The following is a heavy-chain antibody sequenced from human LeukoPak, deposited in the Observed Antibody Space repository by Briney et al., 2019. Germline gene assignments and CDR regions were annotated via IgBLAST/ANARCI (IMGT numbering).Heavy chain of an antibody. V-gene: IGHV3-74*01. J-gene: IGHJ4*02. CDR1: GFTFSSYW. D-gene: IGHD4-17*01. CDR2: IKYDGSST. Sequence: GGSLRLSCAASGFTFSSYWMHWVRHAPGKGLVWVSRIKYDGSSTNYADSVKGRFTISRDDAKNTLYLQVNSLRAEDTALYYCARSGDYGESFDSWGQGTLVTVSS. CDR3: ARSGDYGESFDS.